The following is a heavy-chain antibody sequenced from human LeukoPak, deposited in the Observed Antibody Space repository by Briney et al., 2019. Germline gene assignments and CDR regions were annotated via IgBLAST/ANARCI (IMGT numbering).Heavy chain of an antibody. CDR1: GFTFSDHH. D-gene: IGHD4-11*01. Sequence: GGSLRLSCAASGFTFSDHHMDWVRQAPGKGLEWIGRSKNKDYAHSTVYAASVKGRFTFSRDDPKNSLYLQMNSLRAEDTAVYYCARDRSFMTTVTTDPFDYWGQGTLVTVSS. J-gene: IGHJ4*02. CDR2: SKNKDYAHST. CDR3: ARDRSFMTTVTTDPFDY. V-gene: IGHV3-72*01.